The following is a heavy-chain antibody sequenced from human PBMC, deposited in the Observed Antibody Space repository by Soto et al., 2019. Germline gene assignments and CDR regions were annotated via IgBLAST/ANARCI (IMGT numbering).Heavy chain of an antibody. CDR2: IYYSGST. CDR3: ARLYGSGSYYDYYGMDV. J-gene: IGHJ6*02. D-gene: IGHD3-10*01. V-gene: IGHV4-39*01. Sequence: SETLSLTCTVSGGSISSSSYYWGWIRQPPGKGLEWIGSIYYSGSTYYNPSLKSRVTISVDTSKNQFSLKLSSVTAADTAVYYCARLYGSGSYYDYYGMDVWGQGTTVTVSS. CDR1: GGSISSSSYY.